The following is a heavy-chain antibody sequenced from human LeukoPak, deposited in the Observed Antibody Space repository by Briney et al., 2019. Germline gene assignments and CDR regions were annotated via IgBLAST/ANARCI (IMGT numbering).Heavy chain of an antibody. Sequence: SETLSLTCTVSGGSISSCSYYWGWIRQPPGKGLEWFGSIYYSGSTYYNPSVKSRVTISVDTSKNQFSLKLSSVTAADMAVYYCARPAEIGVGVDYWGQGTLVTVSS. CDR1: GGSISSCSYY. D-gene: IGHD3-3*01. CDR2: IYYSGST. V-gene: IGHV4-39*01. J-gene: IGHJ4*02. CDR3: ARPAEIGVGVDY.